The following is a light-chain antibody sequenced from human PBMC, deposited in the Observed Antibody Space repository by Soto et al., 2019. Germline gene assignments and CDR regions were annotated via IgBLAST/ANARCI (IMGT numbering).Light chain of an antibody. J-gene: IGKJ2*01. Sequence: EIVLTQSPGTLSLSPGERATLSCRASQSVSSSYLAWYQQKPGQAPRLLIYGVSSRATGIPDRFSGSGSGTDFTLTISRLEPEDFAVYYCQQYGGSPPKYTFGQGTKLEIK. V-gene: IGKV3-20*01. CDR1: QSVSSSY. CDR3: QQYGGSPPKYT. CDR2: GVS.